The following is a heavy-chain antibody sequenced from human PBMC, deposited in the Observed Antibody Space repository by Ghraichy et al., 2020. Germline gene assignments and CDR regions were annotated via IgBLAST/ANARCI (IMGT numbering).Heavy chain of an antibody. D-gene: IGHD3-3*01. CDR3: ARARHYDFWSGLDSFDI. Sequence: SQTLSLTCTISGGSISSYHWSWIRQPPGKGLEWIGHIYYSGSTNYNPSIKSRVIISVDTFRDQFSLKLSSVTAADTALYLCARARHYDFWSGLDSFDIWGQGTMVTVSS. CDR1: GGSISSYH. J-gene: IGHJ3*02. CDR2: IYYSGST. V-gene: IGHV4-59*01.